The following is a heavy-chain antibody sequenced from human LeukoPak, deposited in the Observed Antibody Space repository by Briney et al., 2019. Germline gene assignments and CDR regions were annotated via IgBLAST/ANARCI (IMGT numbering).Heavy chain of an antibody. D-gene: IGHD1-26*01. J-gene: IGHJ5*02. CDR3: ARDQWRVEWELLRGSWFDP. V-gene: IGHV1-2*04. Sequence: ASVKVSCKASGYTFTGYYMHWVRQAPGQGLEWMGWINPNSGGTNYAQKFQGWVTMTRDTSISTAYMELSRLRSDDTAVYYCARDQWRVEWELLRGSWFDPWGREPWSPSPQ. CDR1: GYTFTGYY. CDR2: INPNSGGT.